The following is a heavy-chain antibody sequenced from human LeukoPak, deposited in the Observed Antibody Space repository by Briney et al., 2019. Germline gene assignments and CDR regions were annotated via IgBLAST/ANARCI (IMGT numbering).Heavy chain of an antibody. CDR3: AREFGGTYLFDY. D-gene: IGHD4-23*01. V-gene: IGHV3-74*01. J-gene: IGHJ4*02. CDR1: GFTFSSYY. CDR2: ITSDGSST. Sequence: AGGSLRLSCAASGFTFSSYYMHWVRQAAGKGPVYVSRITSDGSSTNYADSVKGRFTISRDNAKNTLSLQMNSLRAEDTAVYYYAREFGGTYLFDYWGQGTLVTVSS.